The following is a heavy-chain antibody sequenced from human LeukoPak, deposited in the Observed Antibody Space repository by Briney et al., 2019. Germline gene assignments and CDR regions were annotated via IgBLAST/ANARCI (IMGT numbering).Heavy chain of an antibody. V-gene: IGHV3-30*02. CDR1: GFTFSSYG. CDR3: AKDAETYYYDSSGYYLHPFDY. J-gene: IGHJ4*02. CDR2: IRYDGSNK. D-gene: IGHD3-22*01. Sequence: GGSLRLSCAASGFTFSSYGMHWVRQAPGKGLEWVAFIRYDGSNKYYADSVKGRFTISRDNSKNTLYLQMNSLRAEDTAVYYCAKDAETYYYDSSGYYLHPFDYWGQGTLVTVSS.